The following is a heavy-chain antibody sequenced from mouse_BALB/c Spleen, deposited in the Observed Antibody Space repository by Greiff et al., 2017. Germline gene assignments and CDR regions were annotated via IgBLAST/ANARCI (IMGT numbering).Heavy chain of an antibody. J-gene: IGHJ4*01. CDR3: ARTMALLRAMDY. V-gene: IGHV1-4*02. D-gene: IGHD1-2*01. CDR1: GYTFTSYT. Sequence: QVQLKESAAELARPGASVKMSCKASGYTFTSYTMHWVKQRPGQGLEWIGYINPSSGYTEYNQKFKDKTTLTADKSSSTAYMQLSSLTSEDSAVYYCARTMALLRAMDYWGQGTSVTVSS. CDR2: INPSSGYT.